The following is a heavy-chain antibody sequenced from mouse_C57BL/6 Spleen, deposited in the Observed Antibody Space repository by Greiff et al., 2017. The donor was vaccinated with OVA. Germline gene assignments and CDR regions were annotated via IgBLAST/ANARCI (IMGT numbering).Heavy chain of an antibody. D-gene: IGHD4-1*01. Sequence: EVKLMESGGGLVQPGGSLKLSCAASGFTFSDYGMAWVRQAPRKGPEWVAFISNLAYSIYYADTVTGRFTISRENAKNTLYLEMSSLRSEDTAMYYCATGSDWYFDVWGTGTTVTVSS. V-gene: IGHV5-15*01. CDR1: GFTFSDYG. CDR3: ATGSDWYFDV. CDR2: ISNLAYSI. J-gene: IGHJ1*03.